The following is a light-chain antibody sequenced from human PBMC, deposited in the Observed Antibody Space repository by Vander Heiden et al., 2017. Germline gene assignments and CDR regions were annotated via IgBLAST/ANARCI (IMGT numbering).Light chain of an antibody. CDR2: AES. CDR1: QSISSN. Sequence: DIQMTQSPSSLSASVGDRVTITCRPSQSISSNLNWYQQKPGKAPKLLIYAESSFESGVPSRFSGSGSGTDFTLTISRLQPEDFAIYYFQHSDSTPLTFGQGTPLEIK. J-gene: IGKJ5*01. CDR3: QHSDSTPLT. V-gene: IGKV1-39*01.